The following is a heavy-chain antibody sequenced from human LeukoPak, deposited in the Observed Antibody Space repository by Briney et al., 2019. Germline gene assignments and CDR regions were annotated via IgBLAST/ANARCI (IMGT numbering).Heavy chain of an antibody. V-gene: IGHV3-23*01. Sequence: RGSLRLSCAGSGFIFSNYAMSWVRQAPGKGLEWVSGVKGNGFDTYYADSVKGRFTVSRDNSKNTLSLQMNSLSAEDTAVYYCAKDTGPLMITFGGVVISYFDYWGQGALVTVSS. CDR3: AKDTGPLMITFGGVVISYFDY. J-gene: IGHJ4*02. CDR2: VKGNGFDT. D-gene: IGHD3-16*01. CDR1: GFIFSNYA.